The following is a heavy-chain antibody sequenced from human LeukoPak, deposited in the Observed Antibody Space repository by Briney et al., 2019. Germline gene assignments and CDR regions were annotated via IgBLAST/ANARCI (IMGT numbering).Heavy chain of an antibody. D-gene: IGHD1-14*01. J-gene: IGHJ4*02. CDR2: ISYDGSNK. CDR1: GFTFSSYG. Sequence: GGSLRLSCAASGFTFSSYGMHWVRQTPGKGLEWVAVISYDGSNKYYADSVKGRFTISRDNSKNTLYLQMNSLRAEDTAVYYCARHVGDHVIDYWGQGTLVTVSS. CDR3: ARHVGDHVIDY. V-gene: IGHV3-30*03.